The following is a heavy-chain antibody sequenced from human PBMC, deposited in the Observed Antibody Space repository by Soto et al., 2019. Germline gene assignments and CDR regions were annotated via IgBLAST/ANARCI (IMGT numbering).Heavy chain of an antibody. Sequence: QITLKESGPTLVKPTQTLTLTCTFSGFSLSTSGVGVGWIRQPPGKALEWLGIIYWDDDKRYSPSLKSRLTITKDPSKNQLVLTMTNMDPVDTATXXXXXXXXXXXXXXXXXVYWGQGSPVTVSS. CDR3: XXXXXXXXXXXXXXVY. CDR2: IYWDDDK. V-gene: IGHV2-5*02. J-gene: IGHJ4*02. CDR1: GFSLSTSGVG.